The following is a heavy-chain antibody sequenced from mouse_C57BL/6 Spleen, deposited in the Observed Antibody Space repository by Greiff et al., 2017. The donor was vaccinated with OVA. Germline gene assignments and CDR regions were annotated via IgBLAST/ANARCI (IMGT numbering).Heavy chain of an antibody. D-gene: IGHD1-1*02. CDR2: ISSGGSYT. J-gene: IGHJ2*01. CDR1: GFTFSSYG. Sequence: VQLKESGGDLVKPGGSLKLSCAASGFTFSSYGMSWVRQTPDKRLEWVATISSGGSYTYYPDSVKGRFTISRDNAKNTLYLQMSSLKSEDTAMYYCAIWGDEGFDYWGQGTTLTVSS. CDR3: AIWGDEGFDY. V-gene: IGHV5-6*01.